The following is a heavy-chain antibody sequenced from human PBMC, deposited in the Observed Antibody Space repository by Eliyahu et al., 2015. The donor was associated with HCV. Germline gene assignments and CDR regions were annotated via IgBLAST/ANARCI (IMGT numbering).Heavy chain of an antibody. CDR1: GFTFSSYG. V-gene: IGHV3-33*01. D-gene: IGHD2-2*01. J-gene: IGHJ4*02. CDR3: ARDYSLVVVAPVY. CDR2: MWHDGSNE. Sequence: QVQLVESGGGVVQPGRSLXLSXAAXGFTFSSYGMPWXRQAPGKGLEWVAGMWHDGSNEFYADSVKGRFTISRDNSKNTLYLEMNSLKVEDTAVYYCARDYSLVVVAPVYWGQGTLVTVSS.